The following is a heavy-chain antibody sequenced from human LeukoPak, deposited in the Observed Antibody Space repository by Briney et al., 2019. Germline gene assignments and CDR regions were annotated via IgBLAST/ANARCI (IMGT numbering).Heavy chain of an antibody. CDR2: IKEDGSED. CDR3: ARDADGYED. J-gene: IGHJ4*02. D-gene: IGHD5-18*01. CDR1: GFTFSRAW. V-gene: IGHV3-7*01. Sequence: GGSLRLSCAASGFTFSRAWMSWLRQAPGKGLEWVANIKEDGSEDYYADSVKGRFAISKDNAKNSLYLQMNSLRAEDTAMYYYARDADGYEDWGQGTLVTVSS.